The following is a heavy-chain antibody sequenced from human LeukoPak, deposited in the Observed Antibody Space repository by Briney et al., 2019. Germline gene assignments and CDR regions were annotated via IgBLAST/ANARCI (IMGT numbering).Heavy chain of an antibody. J-gene: IGHJ5*02. CDR2: IHSNGYT. CDR1: GGSISGYY. V-gene: IGHV4-4*09. Sequence: SETLSLTCTVSGGSISGYYWSWIRQPPGQGLEWIAYIHSNGYTNYNPSLKSRVTISVDTSKNQFSLRVTSVTAADTAMYYCTKREGPMSGSYDYFDPWGQGTLVTVS. D-gene: IGHD1-26*01. CDR3: TKREGPMSGSYDYFDP.